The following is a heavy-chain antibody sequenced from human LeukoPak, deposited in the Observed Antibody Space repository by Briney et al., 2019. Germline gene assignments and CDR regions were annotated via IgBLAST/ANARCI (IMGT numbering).Heavy chain of an antibody. CDR3: AREREGPGYCSSTSCPWYNWFGP. V-gene: IGHV4-59*01. Sequence: PSETLSLTCTVSGGSISSYYWSWIRQPPGKGLEWIGYIYYSGSTNYNPSLKSRVTISVDTSKNQFSLKLSSVTAADTAVYYCAREREGPGYCSSTSCPWYNWFGPWGQGTLVTVSS. J-gene: IGHJ5*02. CDR1: GGSISSYY. D-gene: IGHD2-2*01. CDR2: IYYSGST.